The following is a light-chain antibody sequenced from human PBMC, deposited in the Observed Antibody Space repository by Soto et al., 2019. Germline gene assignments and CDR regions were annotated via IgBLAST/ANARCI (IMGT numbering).Light chain of an antibody. Sequence: DIQMTQSPSTLSASVGDRVTITCRASQSIANWLAWYHQKPGKAPKLLIYRASSLESGVPSKFSGSGSGTEFTLTISSLQPDDFATYYCQQYYSYPWTFGQGTKVEIK. CDR3: QQYYSYPWT. CDR1: QSIANW. J-gene: IGKJ1*01. V-gene: IGKV1-5*03. CDR2: RAS.